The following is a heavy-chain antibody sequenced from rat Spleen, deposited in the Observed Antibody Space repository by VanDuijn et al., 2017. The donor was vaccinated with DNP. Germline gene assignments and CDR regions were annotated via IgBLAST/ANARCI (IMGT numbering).Heavy chain of an antibody. Sequence: EVQLVESGGGLVQAGRSLKVSCAASGFTFSDYDMAWVRQSPTKGLEWVASITPGGDNTYYRDSVKGRFAISRENAKDTLYLRMNSLRSEDTASYYCARGNYPGINTFDYWGQGVMVTVSS. V-gene: IGHV5S23*01. J-gene: IGHJ2*01. D-gene: IGHD1-4*01. CDR2: ITPGGDNT. CDR1: GFTFSDYD. CDR3: ARGNYPGINTFDY.